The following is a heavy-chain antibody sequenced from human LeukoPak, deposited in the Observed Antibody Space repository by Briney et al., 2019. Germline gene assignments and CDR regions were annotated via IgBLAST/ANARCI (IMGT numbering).Heavy chain of an antibody. CDR3: ARFIAVAGTSTPLDY. J-gene: IGHJ4*02. Sequence: RGESLKISCKGSGYSFNMYWIGWVRQMPGKGLEWMGIIYPGDSDTRYSPSFQGQVTISADKSISAAYLQWSSLKPSDTAMYYCARFIAVAGTSTPLDYWGQGTLVTVSS. CDR2: IYPGDSDT. D-gene: IGHD6-19*01. CDR1: GYSFNMYW. V-gene: IGHV5-51*01.